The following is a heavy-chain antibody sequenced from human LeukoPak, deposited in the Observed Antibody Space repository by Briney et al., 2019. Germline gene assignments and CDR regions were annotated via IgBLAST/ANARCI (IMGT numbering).Heavy chain of an antibody. V-gene: IGHV4-59*01. CDR1: GGSISSYY. CDR3: ARHYYDSSGTLNYFDY. J-gene: IGHJ4*02. CDR2: IYYSGST. Sequence: SETLSLTCTISGGSISSYYWTWIRQPPGKGLEWIGYIYYSGSTNYNPSLESRVSISVDTSKNHFSLKLSSVTAADTAVYYCARHYYDSSGTLNYFDYWGQGTLVTVSS. D-gene: IGHD3-22*01.